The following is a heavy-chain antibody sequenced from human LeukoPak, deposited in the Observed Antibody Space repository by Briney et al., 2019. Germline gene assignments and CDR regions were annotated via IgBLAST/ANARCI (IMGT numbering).Heavy chain of an antibody. CDR3: VKNWDY. CDR2: IRQDGSEK. V-gene: IGHV3-7*01. J-gene: IGHJ4*02. D-gene: IGHD2/OR15-2a*01. CDR1: GFIFNSYW. Sequence: PGGSLRLSCAASGFIFNSYWMSWVRQAPGKGLEWVANIRQDGSEKYYVDSVKGRFTISRDNAKNSLYLLMNSLRAEDTAVYYCVKNWDYWGQGSLVTVSS.